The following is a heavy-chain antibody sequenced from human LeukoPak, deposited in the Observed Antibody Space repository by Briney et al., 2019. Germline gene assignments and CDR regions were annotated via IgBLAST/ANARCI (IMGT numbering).Heavy chain of an antibody. CDR3: ARGRSYDFWSGFRFDH. D-gene: IGHD3-3*01. CDR2: INHSGST. J-gene: IGHJ5*02. Sequence: SETLSLTCAVYGGSFSGYYWSWIRQPPGKGLEWIGEINHSGSTNYNPSLKSRVTISVDTSKNQFSLKLSSVTAADTAVYYCARGRSYDFWSGFRFDHWGQGTLVTVSS. CDR1: GGSFSGYY. V-gene: IGHV4-34*01.